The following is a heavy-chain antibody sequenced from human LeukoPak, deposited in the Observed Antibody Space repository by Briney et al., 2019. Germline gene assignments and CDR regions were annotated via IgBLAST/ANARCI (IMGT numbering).Heavy chain of an antibody. CDR2: MNPKNGDR. CDR1: GYTFTNYD. Sequence: GASVKVSCKASGYTFTNYDINWVRQATGQGLEWLGWMNPKNGDRGYAQKFLGRVTMTLDISTNTAYMELTSLRSEDTAVYFCARDYTDFWSGDYSGSWFDPWGQGTLVTVSS. V-gene: IGHV1-8*01. D-gene: IGHD3-3*01. J-gene: IGHJ5*02. CDR3: ARDYTDFWSGDYSGSWFDP.